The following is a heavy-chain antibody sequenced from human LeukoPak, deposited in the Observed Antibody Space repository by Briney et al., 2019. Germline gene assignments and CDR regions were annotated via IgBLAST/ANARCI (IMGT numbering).Heavy chain of an antibody. CDR2: ISGSGGST. Sequence: PGGSLRLSCAASGSTLSSYAMSWVRQAPGKGLEWVSAISGSGGSTYYADSVKGRFTISRDNSKNTLYLQMNSLRAEDTDVYYCAKDRAPYNWNDVYYFDYWGQGTLVTVSS. D-gene: IGHD1-20*01. V-gene: IGHV3-23*01. CDR1: GSTLSSYA. CDR3: AKDRAPYNWNDVYYFDY. J-gene: IGHJ4*02.